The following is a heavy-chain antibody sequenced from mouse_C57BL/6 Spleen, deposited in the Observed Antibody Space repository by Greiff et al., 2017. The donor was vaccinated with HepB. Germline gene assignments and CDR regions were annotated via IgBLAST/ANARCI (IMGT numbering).Heavy chain of an antibody. V-gene: IGHV1-82*01. J-gene: IGHJ2*01. Sequence: VQLQQSGPELVKPGASVKISCKASGYAFSSSWMNWVKQRPGKGLEWIGRIYPGDGDTNYNGKFKGKATLTADKSSSTAYMQLSSLTSEDSAVYFCARWVYYGSSPYWGQGTTLTVSS. D-gene: IGHD1-1*01. CDR2: IYPGDGDT. CDR3: ARWVYYGSSPY. CDR1: GYAFSSSW.